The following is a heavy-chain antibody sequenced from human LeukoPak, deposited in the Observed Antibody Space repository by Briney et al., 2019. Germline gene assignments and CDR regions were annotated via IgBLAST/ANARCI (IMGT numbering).Heavy chain of an antibody. CDR1: GFTFSSYA. CDR2: IYSGGST. Sequence: GGSLRLSCAASGFTFSSYAMHWVRQAPGKGLEWVSVIYSGGSTYYADSVKGRFTISRDNSKNTLYLQMNSLRAEDTAVYYCAKADGTGRYFDYWGQGTLVTVSS. D-gene: IGHD3-10*01. V-gene: IGHV3-23*03. CDR3: AKADGTGRYFDY. J-gene: IGHJ4*02.